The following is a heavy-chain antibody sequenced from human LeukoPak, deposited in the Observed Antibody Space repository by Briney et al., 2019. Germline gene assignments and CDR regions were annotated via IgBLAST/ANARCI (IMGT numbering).Heavy chain of an antibody. CDR2: IIPIFGTA. CDR1: GGTFSSYA. CDR3: ASPYYDILTGYSDWFDP. D-gene: IGHD3-9*01. Sequence: SVKVSCKASGGTFSSYAISWVRQAPGQGLEWMGGIIPIFGTANYAQKFQGRVTITADESTSTAYMELSSLRSGDTAVYYCASPYYDILTGYSDWFDPWGQGTLVTVSS. J-gene: IGHJ5*02. V-gene: IGHV1-69*01.